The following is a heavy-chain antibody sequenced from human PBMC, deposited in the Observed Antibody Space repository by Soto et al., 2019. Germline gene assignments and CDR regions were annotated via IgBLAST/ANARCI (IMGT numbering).Heavy chain of an antibody. CDR2: ISYDGSNK. D-gene: IGHD5-18*01. V-gene: IGHV3-30-3*01. J-gene: IGHJ4*02. CDR1: GFTFSSYA. CDR3: ARDLHKTYYAIQLSQLDY. Sequence: PGGSLRLSCAASGFTFSSYAMHWVRQAPGKGLEWVAVISYDGSNKYYADSVKGRFTISRDNSKNTLYLQMNSLRAEDTAVYYCARDLHKTYYAIQLSQLDYWGQGTLVTVSS.